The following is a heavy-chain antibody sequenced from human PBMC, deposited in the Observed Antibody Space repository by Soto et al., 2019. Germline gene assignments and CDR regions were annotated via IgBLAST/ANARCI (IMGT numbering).Heavy chain of an antibody. Sequence: ASVTVSCTASGYTFTSYYMHWVRQAPGQGLEWMGIINPSGGSTSYAQKFQGRVTMTRDTSTSTVYMELSSLRSEDTAVYYCARDLWNYDYVWGSSPLYYYYYGMDVWGQGTTVTVSS. CDR3: ARDLWNYDYVWGSSPLYYYYYGMDV. D-gene: IGHD3-16*01. CDR1: GYTFTSYY. V-gene: IGHV1-46*01. J-gene: IGHJ6*02. CDR2: INPSGGST.